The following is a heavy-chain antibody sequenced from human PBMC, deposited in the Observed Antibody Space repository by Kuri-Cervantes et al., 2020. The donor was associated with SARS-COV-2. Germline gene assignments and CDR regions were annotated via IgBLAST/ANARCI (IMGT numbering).Heavy chain of an antibody. V-gene: IGHV4-59*12. J-gene: IGHJ5*02. Sequence: GSLRLSCTVSGGSISSYYWSWIRQPPGKGLEWIGYIYYSGSTNYNPSLKSRVTISVDTSKNQFSLKLSSVTAADTAVYYCARETVAGTGDWFDPWGQGTLVTVSS. CDR1: GGSISSYY. CDR2: IYYSGST. D-gene: IGHD6-19*01. CDR3: ARETVAGTGDWFDP.